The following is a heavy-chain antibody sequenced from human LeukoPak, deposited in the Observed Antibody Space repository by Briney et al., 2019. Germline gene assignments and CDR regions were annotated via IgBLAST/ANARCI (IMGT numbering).Heavy chain of an antibody. CDR2: IKRDGSEK. J-gene: IGHJ4*02. D-gene: IGHD5-24*01. Sequence: GGSLRLSCAASGFTFSNYWMGWVRQAPGKGLEWVANIKRDGSEKYYADSVKGRFTISRDNAKNSLFLQMNSLRVEDTAVYYCARLDGFNYWGQGTLVTVSS. V-gene: IGHV3-7*01. CDR1: GFTFSNYW. CDR3: ARLDGFNY.